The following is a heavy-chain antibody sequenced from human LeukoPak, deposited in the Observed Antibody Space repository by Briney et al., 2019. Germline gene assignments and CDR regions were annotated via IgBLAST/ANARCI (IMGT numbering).Heavy chain of an antibody. Sequence: SETLSLTCTVSGYSISSGYYWGWIRQPPGKGLEWIGSIYHSGSTYYNPSLKSRLTISVDTSKSQFSLKLNSVTAADTAVYYCARGKIDSSDYYFDYWGQGTLVTVSS. CDR1: GYSISSGYY. V-gene: IGHV4-38-2*02. J-gene: IGHJ4*02. D-gene: IGHD3-22*01. CDR3: ARGKIDSSDYYFDY. CDR2: IYHSGST.